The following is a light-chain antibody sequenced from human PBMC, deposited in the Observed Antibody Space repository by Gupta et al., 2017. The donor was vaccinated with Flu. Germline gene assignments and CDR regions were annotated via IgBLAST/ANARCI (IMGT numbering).Light chain of an antibody. J-gene: IGKJ1*01. V-gene: IGKV1-5*03. Sequence: GERGNNTCRASQNISTWLAWYQKKPEKAPKLLISEASKLETGVPSRFSGSGSGTQFTLTISSLQPDDFASYYCQQSFTYSWTFGQGTKVEIK. CDR2: EAS. CDR1: QNISTW. CDR3: QQSFTYSWT.